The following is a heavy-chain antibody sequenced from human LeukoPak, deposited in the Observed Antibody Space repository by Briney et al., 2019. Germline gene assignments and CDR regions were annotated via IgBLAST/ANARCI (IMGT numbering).Heavy chain of an antibody. CDR2: ISSSSSTI. V-gene: IGHV3-48*01. D-gene: IGHD6-13*01. Sequence: PGGSLRLSCAASGFTFSSYNMNWVRQAPGKGLEWVSYISSSSSTIYYADSVKGRFTISRDNSKNTLYLQMNSLRAEDTAVYYCARDWGRIGAAKTLDYWGQGTLVTVSS. CDR3: ARDWGRIGAAKTLDY. CDR1: GFTFSSYN. J-gene: IGHJ4*02.